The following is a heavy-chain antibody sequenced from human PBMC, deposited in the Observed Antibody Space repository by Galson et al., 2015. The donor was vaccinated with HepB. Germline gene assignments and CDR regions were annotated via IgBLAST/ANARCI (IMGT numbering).Heavy chain of an antibody. J-gene: IGHJ6*03. D-gene: IGHD2-2*01. V-gene: IGHV1-18*01. CDR1: GGTFSSYA. CDR3: AREGDYCSSTSCHTYYYYYMDV. Sequence: SVKVSCKASGGTFSSYAISWVRQAPGQGLEWMGWISAYNGNTNYAQKLQGRVTMTTDTSTSTAYMELRSLRSDDTAVYYCAREGDYCSSTSCHTYYYYYMDVWGKGTTVTVSS. CDR2: ISAYNGNT.